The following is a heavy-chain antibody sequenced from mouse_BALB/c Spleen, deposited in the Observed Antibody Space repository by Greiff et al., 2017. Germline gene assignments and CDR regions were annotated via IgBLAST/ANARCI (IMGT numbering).Heavy chain of an antibody. CDR3: ARGYYYGSSYDYAMDY. V-gene: IGHV1-9*01. D-gene: IGHD1-1*01. J-gene: IGHJ4*01. Sequence: QVQLQQSGAELMKPGASVKISCKATGYTFSSYWIEWVKQRPGHGLEWIGEILPGSGSTNYNEKFKGKATFTADTSSNTAYMQLSSLTSEDSAVYYCARGYYYGSSYDYAMDYWGQGTSVTVSS. CDR1: GYTFSSYW. CDR2: ILPGSGST.